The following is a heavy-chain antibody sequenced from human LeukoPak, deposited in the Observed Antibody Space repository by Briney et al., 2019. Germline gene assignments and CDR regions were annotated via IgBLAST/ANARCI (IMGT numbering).Heavy chain of an antibody. Sequence: GASVKVSCKASGYTFTGYYMHWVRQAPGQGLEWMGRINPNSGGTNYAQKFQGRVTMTRDTSISTAYMELSRLRSDDTAVYYCARGRWSATTASYYLDFWGQGTLVTVSS. D-gene: IGHD5-24*01. V-gene: IGHV1-2*06. CDR3: ARGRWSATTASYYLDF. CDR1: GYTFTGYY. J-gene: IGHJ4*02. CDR2: INPNSGGT.